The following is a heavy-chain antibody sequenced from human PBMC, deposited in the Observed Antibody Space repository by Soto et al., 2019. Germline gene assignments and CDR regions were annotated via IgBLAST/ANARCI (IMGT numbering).Heavy chain of an antibody. CDR1: GGFISSYY. Sequence: SETLSLTCTVSGGFISSYYWSWIRQSPGKGLELIGYIHHTGSTNYNPSLKSRVTMSLDTSRNQFSLKMYSVTAADTAVYYCARSIGSSGFYFSNCWGQGTLVTVSS. V-gene: IGHV4-59*01. CDR3: ARSIGSSGFYFSNC. D-gene: IGHD3-22*01. J-gene: IGHJ4*02. CDR2: IHHTGST.